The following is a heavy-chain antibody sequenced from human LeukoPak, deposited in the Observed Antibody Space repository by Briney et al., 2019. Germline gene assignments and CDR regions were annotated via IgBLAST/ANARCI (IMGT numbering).Heavy chain of an antibody. Sequence: PGGSLRLSCAASGFTFSSYAMSWVRQAPGKGVEWGSAISGSGGSTFYADSVKGRFTISRDNSKNTLYLQMNRLSAEDTAVYYCAKARYCSSTNCYSSFDYWGQGTPVTVSS. J-gene: IGHJ4*02. CDR2: ISGSGGST. D-gene: IGHD2-2*02. CDR3: AKARYCSSTNCYSSFDY. V-gene: IGHV3-23*01. CDR1: GFTFSSYA.